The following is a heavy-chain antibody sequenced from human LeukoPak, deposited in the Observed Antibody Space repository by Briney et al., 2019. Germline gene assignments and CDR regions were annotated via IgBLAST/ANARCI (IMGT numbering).Heavy chain of an antibody. Sequence: GGSLRLSCAPSGFTFSSYGMHWVRQAPGKGLEWVAFIRYDGSNRHYADSVKGRFTISRDNSRNTLSLEMNSLRTEDTAVYYCTKGPYYNILTGTIRVRNGFDIWGQGTMVTVYS. CDR1: GFTFSSYG. V-gene: IGHV3-30*02. J-gene: IGHJ3*02. D-gene: IGHD3-9*01. CDR3: TKGPYYNILTGTIRVRNGFDI. CDR2: IRYDGSNR.